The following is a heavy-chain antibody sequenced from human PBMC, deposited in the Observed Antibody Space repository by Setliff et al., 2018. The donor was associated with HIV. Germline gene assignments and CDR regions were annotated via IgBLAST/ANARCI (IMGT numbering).Heavy chain of an antibody. J-gene: IGHJ4*02. CDR1: GGSMSSYF. CDR2: IYNSGGT. D-gene: IGHD2-15*01. V-gene: IGHV4-59*01. Sequence: PSETLSLTCTVSGGSMSSYFWSWIRQSPGKGLEWIGYIYNSGGTNYNPSLKSRVTISLDTSKNPFSLNLTSVTAADTAVYYCARVDCSGGSCYSPAYWGQGTLVTSPQ. CDR3: ARVDCSGGSCYSPAY.